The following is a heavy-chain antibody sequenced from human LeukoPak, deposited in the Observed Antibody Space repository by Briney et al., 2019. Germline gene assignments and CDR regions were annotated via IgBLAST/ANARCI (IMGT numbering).Heavy chain of an antibody. Sequence: SETLSLTRAVYGGSFSGYYWSRIRQPPGKGLEWIGEINHSGSTNYNPSLKSRVTISVDTSKNQFSLKLSSVTAADTAVYYCARGGSSSWYRTLYFDYWGQGTLVTVSS. D-gene: IGHD6-13*01. CDR3: ARGGSSSWYRTLYFDY. CDR1: GGSFSGYY. V-gene: IGHV4-34*01. J-gene: IGHJ4*02. CDR2: INHSGST.